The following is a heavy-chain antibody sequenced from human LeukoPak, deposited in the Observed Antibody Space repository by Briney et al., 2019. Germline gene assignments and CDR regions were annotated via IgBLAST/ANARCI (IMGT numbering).Heavy chain of an antibody. CDR2: ISSNGGST. Sequence: DPGGSLRLSCAASGFTFSSCGMHWVRQAPGKGLEYVSGISSNGGSTFHANSVKGRFSISRDNSKNTLYLQMGSLRGEDMAVYYCARSSTTTIRGVMTDWGQGTLVTVSS. V-gene: IGHV3-64*01. J-gene: IGHJ4*02. D-gene: IGHD3-10*01. CDR3: ARSSTTTIRGVMTD. CDR1: GFTFSSCG.